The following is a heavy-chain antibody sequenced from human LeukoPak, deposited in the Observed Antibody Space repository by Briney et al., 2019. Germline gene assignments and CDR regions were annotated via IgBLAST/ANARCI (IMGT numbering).Heavy chain of an antibody. D-gene: IGHD2-15*01. CDR3: AKCSGGSSYSPEDY. J-gene: IGHJ4*02. CDR1: GGSITNTNY. Sequence: PSETLSLTCGVSGGSITNTNYWTWVRQPPGEGLEWFSGISGSGDGTYYADSVKGRFTISRDNSKNTLYLQMNSLRAEDTAVYYCAKCSGGSSYSPEDYWGQGTLVSVSS. V-gene: IGHV3-23*01. CDR2: ISGSGDGT.